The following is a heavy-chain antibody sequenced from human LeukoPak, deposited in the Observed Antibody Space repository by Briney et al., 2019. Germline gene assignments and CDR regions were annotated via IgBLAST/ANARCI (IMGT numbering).Heavy chain of an antibody. D-gene: IGHD6-19*01. V-gene: IGHV4-34*01. J-gene: IGHJ6*03. CDR1: GDSFSGFY. Sequence: PSGTLSLTCGVYGDSFSGFYWRWVRQAPGKGLEWIGEISYSGTPRYNPSVNSQITITLDTSKKQISLTLSPVTAADTSVYYCVRGNVKHYHSVADEYYYYIDVWGKGTAVIVSS. CDR3: VRGNVKHYHSVADEYYYYIDV. CDR2: ISYSGTP.